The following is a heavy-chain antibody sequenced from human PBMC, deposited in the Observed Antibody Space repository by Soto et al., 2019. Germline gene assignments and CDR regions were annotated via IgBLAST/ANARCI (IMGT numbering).Heavy chain of an antibody. D-gene: IGHD2-2*01. CDR2: IIPISGIA. Sequence: QVQLVQSGAEVKKPGSSVKVSCKASGGTFSSYAISWVRQAPGQGLEWMGGIIPISGIANYAQKFQGRVTITADESTSTVSMELSSLRSEDTAVYFCARSQGSSTSLEIYYYYYYGMDVWGQGTTVTVSS. CDR1: GGTFSSYA. CDR3: ARSQGSSTSLEIYYYYYYGMDV. J-gene: IGHJ6*02. V-gene: IGHV1-69*01.